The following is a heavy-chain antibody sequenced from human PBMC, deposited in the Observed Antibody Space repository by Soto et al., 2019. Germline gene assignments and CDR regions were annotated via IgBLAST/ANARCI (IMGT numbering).Heavy chain of an antibody. Sequence: GGSLRLSCAASGFTFSSNAMSWVRQAPGKGLEWVSAISGSGGRTYYADSVVKGRFTISRDNSKNTLYLQMNSLRAEDTAVYYCAKDPSPVAGSPLNPLYYYYGLDVWGQGTTVTVSS. J-gene: IGHJ6*02. CDR3: AKDPSPVAGSPLNPLYYYYGLDV. CDR2: ISGSGGRT. V-gene: IGHV3-23*01. CDR1: GFTFSSNA. D-gene: IGHD6-19*01.